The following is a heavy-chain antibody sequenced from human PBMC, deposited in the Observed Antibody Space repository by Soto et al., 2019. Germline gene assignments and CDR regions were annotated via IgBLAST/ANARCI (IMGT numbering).Heavy chain of an antibody. V-gene: IGHV1-69*06. CDR3: ARYWSAGTLYGAFDI. J-gene: IGHJ3*02. CDR2: IIPMIGAT. D-gene: IGHD2-15*01. Sequence: QVQLVQSGSEVKKPGSSVKVSCKASGGTFSDFTLSWLRQAPGRGLVWMGGIIPMIGATNNAQKLKGRLTITADKSTGTVYMELNSLRSDDTAVYYCARYWSAGTLYGAFDIWGQGTEVTVSP. CDR1: GGTFSDFT.